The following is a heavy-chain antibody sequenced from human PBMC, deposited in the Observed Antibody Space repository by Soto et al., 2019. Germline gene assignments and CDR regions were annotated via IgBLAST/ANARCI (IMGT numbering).Heavy chain of an antibody. J-gene: IGHJ4*02. CDR2: INTYNGMT. CDR1: GYTFINYH. Sequence: QVQLVQSGGEVKKPGASVTVSCKASGYTFINYHITWGRQAPGQGLEWMAWINTYNGMTDYAQRFQGRVTMTSDTSTSTAYMELRNLGSDDTAVYFCAKSPRGEMATDWGQGTLVTVSS. D-gene: IGHD5-12*01. V-gene: IGHV1-18*01. CDR3: AKSPRGEMATD.